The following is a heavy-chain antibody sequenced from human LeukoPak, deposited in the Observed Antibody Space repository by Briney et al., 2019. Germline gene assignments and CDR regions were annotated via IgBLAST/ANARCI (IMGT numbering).Heavy chain of an antibody. Sequence: ASVKVSCKASGYTFTSYYMHWVRQAPGQGLGWMGIINPSGGSTSYAQKFQGRVTMTRDTSTSTVYMELSSLRSEDTAVYYCARDDGYYGSGSYSPVFWGQGTMVTVSS. CDR2: INPSGGST. J-gene: IGHJ3*01. D-gene: IGHD3-10*01. CDR1: GYTFTSYY. V-gene: IGHV1-46*01. CDR3: ARDDGYYGSGSYSPVF.